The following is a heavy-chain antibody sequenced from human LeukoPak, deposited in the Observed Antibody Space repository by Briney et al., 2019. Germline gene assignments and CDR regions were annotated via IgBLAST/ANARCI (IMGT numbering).Heavy chain of an antibody. Sequence: GGSLRLSCAASGFTFSSYAMSWVRQAPGKGLEWVSAISGSGGSTYYADSVKGRFTISRDNSKNTLYLQMNSLRAEDAAVYYCARYGSGSSVNWFDPWGQGTLVTVSS. V-gene: IGHV3-23*01. CDR3: ARYGSGSSVNWFDP. CDR1: GFTFSSYA. D-gene: IGHD3-10*01. J-gene: IGHJ5*02. CDR2: ISGSGGST.